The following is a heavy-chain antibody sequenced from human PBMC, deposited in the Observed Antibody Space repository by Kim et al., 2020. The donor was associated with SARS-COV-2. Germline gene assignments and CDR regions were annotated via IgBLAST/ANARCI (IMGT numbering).Heavy chain of an antibody. V-gene: IGHV4-34*01. CDR3: AKGRTMIRGIKIRGHTWF. J-gene: IGHJ5*01. D-gene: IGHD3-10*01. CDR2: INHSGNT. Sequence: SETLSLTCAVYDGSFSGYYWSWIRQPPGKGLEWIGEINHSGNTEYNASLKSRVTISVDTSKNQLSLKVNSVTAADTAVYYCAKGRTMIRGIKIRGHTWF. CDR1: DGSFSGYY.